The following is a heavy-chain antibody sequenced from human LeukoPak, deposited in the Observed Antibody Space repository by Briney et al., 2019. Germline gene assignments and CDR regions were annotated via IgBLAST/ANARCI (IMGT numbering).Heavy chain of an antibody. Sequence: GGSLRLSCSASGFTFNSYEMAWRRQAQGMGPKLISYISNSGSPIKYGNAVKGRFTISRDNSKNSVYLQMDSLRAEDTAVYYCAGGPQYGGSFAFWGQGTLVTVSS. V-gene: IGHV3-48*03. CDR2: ISNSGSPI. CDR1: GFTFNSYE. D-gene: IGHD1-26*01. CDR3: AGGPQYGGSFAF. J-gene: IGHJ4*02.